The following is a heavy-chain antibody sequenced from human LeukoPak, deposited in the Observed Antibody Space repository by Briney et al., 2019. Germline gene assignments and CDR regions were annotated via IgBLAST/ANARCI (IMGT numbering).Heavy chain of an antibody. V-gene: IGHV4-59*01. CDR2: IYYSGST. CDR1: GGSISSYY. J-gene: IGHJ6*03. D-gene: IGHD3/OR15-3a*01. CDR3: ARFGPTIPNSYYYYMDV. Sequence: PSETLSLTCTVSGGSISSYYWSWIRQPPGKGLEWIGYIYYSGSTNYNPSLKSRVTISIDTSKNQFSLKLSSVTAADTAVYYCARFGPTIPNSYYYYMDVWGKGTTVTVSS.